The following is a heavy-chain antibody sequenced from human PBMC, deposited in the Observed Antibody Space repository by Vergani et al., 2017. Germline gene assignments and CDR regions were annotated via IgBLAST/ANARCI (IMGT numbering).Heavy chain of an antibody. CDR1: GYTLTELS. V-gene: IGHV1-24*01. D-gene: IGHD3-3*01. J-gene: IGHJ3*02. Sequence: QVQLVQSGAEVKKPGASVKVSCKVSGYTLTELSIHWVRQTPGKGLEWMGTFDPEDGETIYAQRFQGRITMTEDISTDTAYMELSSLRSEDTAVYYCAKXGRGFLEWPNTIDSFDIWGQGTMVTVSS. CDR2: FDPEDGET. CDR3: AKXGRGFLEWPNTIDSFDI.